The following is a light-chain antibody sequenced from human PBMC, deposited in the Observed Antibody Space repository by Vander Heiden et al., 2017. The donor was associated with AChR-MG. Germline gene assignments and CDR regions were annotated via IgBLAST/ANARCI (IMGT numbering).Light chain of an antibody. CDR1: QGISSY. Sequence: NQLTQSPSSLSASVGGRVPITCRASQGISSYVAWYQQKPEKAPKLLIYAASTVQSRVPSRFSGSGSGTDFTLTISSLQPEDFATYYCQQLNSYLTFGQGTKLEIK. CDR3: QQLNSYLT. V-gene: IGKV1-9*01. CDR2: AAS. J-gene: IGKJ2*01.